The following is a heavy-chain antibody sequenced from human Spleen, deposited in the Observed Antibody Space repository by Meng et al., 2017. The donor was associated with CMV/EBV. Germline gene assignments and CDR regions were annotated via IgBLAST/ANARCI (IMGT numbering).Heavy chain of an antibody. Sequence: GESLKISCADSGFTFTTNAMTWVRQAPGKGLEWVSVIDGGGSSTYYADSVKGRFTISRDNSKNTLYLQMNSLRAEDTAIYYCAKAEEDSSSWLFDNWGQGTLVTVSS. J-gene: IGHJ4*02. V-gene: IGHV3-23*03. CDR3: AKAEEDSSSWLFDN. CDR2: IDGGGSST. CDR1: GFTFTTNA. D-gene: IGHD6-13*01.